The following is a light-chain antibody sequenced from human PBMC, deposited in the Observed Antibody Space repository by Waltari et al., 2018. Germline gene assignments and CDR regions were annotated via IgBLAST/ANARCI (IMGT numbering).Light chain of an antibody. Sequence: QSALTQPASVSGSPGQSITISWSGTRSDVWSYNLVSWYQHHPGKAPKLIIFEVSKRPSGVSNRFSASKSGNTASLTVSGLQAEDEADYYCCSYGSSSSWVFGGGTKLTVL. CDR3: CSYGSSSSWV. CDR2: EVS. V-gene: IGLV2-23*02. CDR1: RSDVWSYNL. J-gene: IGLJ3*02.